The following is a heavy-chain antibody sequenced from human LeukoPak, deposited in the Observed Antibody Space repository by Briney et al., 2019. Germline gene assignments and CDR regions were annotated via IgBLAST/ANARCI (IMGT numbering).Heavy chain of an antibody. Sequence: SETLSRNCTVSGGSISSYYWSWIRQPPGKGLEWIGYIYTSGSTNYNPSLKSRVTISVDTSKNQFSLKLSSVTAADTAVYYCARLKYSSWVFGYWGQGTLVTVSS. CDR3: ARLKYSSWVFGY. J-gene: IGHJ4*02. CDR2: IYTSGST. D-gene: IGHD6-6*01. CDR1: GGSISSYY. V-gene: IGHV4-4*09.